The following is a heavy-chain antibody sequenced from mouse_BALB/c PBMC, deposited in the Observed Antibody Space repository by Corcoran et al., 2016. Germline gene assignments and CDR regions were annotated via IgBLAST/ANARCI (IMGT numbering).Heavy chain of an antibody. CDR2: IYPYNDGT. J-gene: IGHJ2*01. CDR3: AREVPGGYPFDY. Sequence: EVQLQQSGPELVKPGASVKMSCKASGYTFTSYVMHWVKQKPGQGLEWIGYIYPYNDGTKYNEKFKSKATLTSDKSSSAVYMEFSSLTSEDSAVYYCAREVPGGYPFDYWGQGTTLTVSS. D-gene: IGHD2-2*01. CDR1: GYTFTSYV. V-gene: IGHV1S136*01.